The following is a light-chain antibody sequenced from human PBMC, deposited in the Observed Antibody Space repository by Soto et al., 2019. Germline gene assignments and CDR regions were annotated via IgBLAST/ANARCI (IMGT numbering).Light chain of an antibody. V-gene: IGKV3-20*01. J-gene: IGKJ3*01. CDR1: QSVSSSY. CDR2: GAS. CDR3: QQYGSSPFT. Sequence: EIVLTQSPGTLSLSPGERATLSCRASQSVSSSYLAWYQQKPGQAPRLLIYGASSRATGIPDRFSGSGSGTDFTLTISRREPEDCAVYYCQQYGSSPFTFGPGTKVDIK.